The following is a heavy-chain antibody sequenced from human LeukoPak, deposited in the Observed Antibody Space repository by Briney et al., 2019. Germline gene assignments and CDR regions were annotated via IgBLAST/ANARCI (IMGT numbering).Heavy chain of an antibody. D-gene: IGHD2-2*01. CDR1: GYTLTELS. Sequence: ASVKVSCKVSGYTLTELSMHWVRQAPGKGLEWMGGCDPEDGETIYAQKFQGRVTMTEDTSTDTAYMELSSLRSEDTAVYYCATSEYCSSTSCLPNYAWGQGTLVTVSS. CDR3: ATSEYCSSTSCLPNYA. J-gene: IGHJ5*02. V-gene: IGHV1-24*01. CDR2: CDPEDGET.